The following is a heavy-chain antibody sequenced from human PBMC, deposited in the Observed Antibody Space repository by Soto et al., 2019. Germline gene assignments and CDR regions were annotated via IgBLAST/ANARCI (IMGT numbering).Heavy chain of an antibody. D-gene: IGHD3-22*01. V-gene: IGHV4-30-2*01. J-gene: IGHJ3*01. CDR3: ARVPIYYDSSRYYHYGTFDV. CDR1: GGPLNSGGYS. CDR2: TYHSVST. Sequence: QSMSRAGAVPGGPLNSGGYSWRWVRQPPGKRADWIAYTYHSVSTYYSPSRKSPVTIPLDRCNNHFSMTLSHVPAADTGGYSCARVPIYYDSSRYYHYGTFDVWGEGTMVT.